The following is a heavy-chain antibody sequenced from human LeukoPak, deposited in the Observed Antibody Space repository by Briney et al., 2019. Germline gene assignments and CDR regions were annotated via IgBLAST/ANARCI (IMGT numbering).Heavy chain of an antibody. CDR1: GGSISSSSYC. V-gene: IGHV4-39*07. CDR3: ARDWTSSGSYYFDY. CDR2: FYYSGST. D-gene: IGHD3/OR15-3a*01. Sequence: SETLSLTCNVSGGSISSSSYCWGWIRQPPGKGLEWIGTFYYSGSTYYNPSLKSRVTISVDTSKNQFSLKLTSVTAADTAVYYCARDWTSSGSYYFDYWGQGTLVTVSS. J-gene: IGHJ4*02.